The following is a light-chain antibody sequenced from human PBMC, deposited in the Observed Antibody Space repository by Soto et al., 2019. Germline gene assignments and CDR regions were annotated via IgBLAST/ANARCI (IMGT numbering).Light chain of an antibody. V-gene: IGKV3-20*01. J-gene: IGKJ1*01. CDR1: QSVSSSY. Sequence: EIVLTQSPGTLSLSPGERATLSCRASQSVSSSYLAWYQQKPGQAPRLLIYGVSSRATGIPDRFSGSGSGTDFTLTISRLEPEDFATYYCQHYNSYSEAFGQGTKVDIK. CDR3: QHYNSYSEA. CDR2: GVS.